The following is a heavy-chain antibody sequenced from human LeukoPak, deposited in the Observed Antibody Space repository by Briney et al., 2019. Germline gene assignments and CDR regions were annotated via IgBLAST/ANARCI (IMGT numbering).Heavy chain of an antibody. CDR3: ARSGYDFWSGSALYYFDY. V-gene: IGHV3-21*01. CDR1: GFTFSSYS. CDR2: ISSSSSYI. D-gene: IGHD3-3*01. J-gene: IGHJ4*02. Sequence: GGSLRLSCAASGFTFSSYSMNWVRQAPGKGLEWVSSISSSSSYIYYANSVEGRFTISRDNAKNSLYLQMNSLRAEDTAVYYCARSGYDFWSGSALYYFDYWGQGTLVTVSS.